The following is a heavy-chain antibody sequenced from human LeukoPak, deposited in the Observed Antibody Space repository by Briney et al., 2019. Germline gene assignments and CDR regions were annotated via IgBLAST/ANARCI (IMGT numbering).Heavy chain of an antibody. D-gene: IGHD3-10*01. J-gene: IGHJ4*02. CDR1: GFTFSSYG. CDR3: AKDRYYYGSGSYYNFQTPYFDY. V-gene: IGHV3-33*06. Sequence: GGSLRLSCAASGFTFSSYGMHWVRQAPGKGLEWVAVIWYDGSNKYYADSVKGRFTISRDNSKNTLYLQMNSLRAEDTAVYYCAKDRYYYGSGSYYNFQTPYFDYWGQGTLVTVSS. CDR2: IWYDGSNK.